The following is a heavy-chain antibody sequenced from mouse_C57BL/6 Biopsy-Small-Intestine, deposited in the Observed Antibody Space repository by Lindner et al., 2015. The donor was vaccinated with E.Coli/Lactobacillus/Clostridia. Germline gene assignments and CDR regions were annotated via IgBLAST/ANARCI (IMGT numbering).Heavy chain of an antibody. CDR3: ARSEGQLGLGAY. Sequence: VQLQESGPELVKPGASVRISCKASGYSFTDYSMNWVKQSHEKSLEWIGNINPYYRNTAYNQKFKGKATLTVDRSSRTAYIQLSRLTSEDSAVYYCARSEGQLGLGAYWGRGTLVTVSA. J-gene: IGHJ3*01. D-gene: IGHD3-2*01. CDR2: INPYYRNT. CDR1: GYSFTDYS. V-gene: IGHV1-39*01.